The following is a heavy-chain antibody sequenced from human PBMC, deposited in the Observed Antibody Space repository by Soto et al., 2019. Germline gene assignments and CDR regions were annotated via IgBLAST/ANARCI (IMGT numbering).Heavy chain of an antibody. V-gene: IGHV3-53*01. CDR1: GFTVSSNY. CDR2: IYSGGST. CDR3: ARVQTLRFLQWFPDS. Sequence: GGSLRLSCAASGFTVSSNYMTWVRQAPGKGLEWVSVIYSGGSTYYADSVKGRFSISRDNSKNTLYLQMNSLRAEDTAVYYCARVQTLRFLQWFPDSWGQGTLATVSS. J-gene: IGHJ4*02. D-gene: IGHD3-3*01.